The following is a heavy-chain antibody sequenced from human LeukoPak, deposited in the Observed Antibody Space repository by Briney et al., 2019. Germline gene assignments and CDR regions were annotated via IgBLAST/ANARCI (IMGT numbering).Heavy chain of an antibody. J-gene: IGHJ4*02. CDR3: ARGPHLGSQSH. CDR2: INHIGST. Sequence: SETLSLTCAVYGGSFSGYYWSWIRQPPGKGLEWIAEINHIGSTNYNPSLKSRVTISVDTSKNQFSLKLSSVTAADTAVYYCARGPHLGSQSHWGQGTLVTVSS. V-gene: IGHV4-34*01. CDR1: GGSFSGYY.